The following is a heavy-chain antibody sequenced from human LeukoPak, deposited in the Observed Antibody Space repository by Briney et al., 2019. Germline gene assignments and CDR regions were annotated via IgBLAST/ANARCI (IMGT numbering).Heavy chain of an antibody. D-gene: IGHD5-18*01. CDR2: IYYSGST. CDR1: GGSISSYY. J-gene: IGHJ6*02. CDR3: ARESGYSNGPVYYYYGMDG. V-gene: IGHV4-59*01. Sequence: SETLSLTCTVSGGSISSYYWSWIRQPPGKGLEWIGYIYYSGSTNYNPSLKSRVTISVDTSKNQFSLKLSSVTAADTAVYYCARESGYSNGPVYYYYGMDGGSQGTTVTASS.